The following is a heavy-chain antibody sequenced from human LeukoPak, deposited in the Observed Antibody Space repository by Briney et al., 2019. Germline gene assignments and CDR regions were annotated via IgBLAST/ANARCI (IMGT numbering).Heavy chain of an antibody. CDR3: ASLDDFWSARDWYFAY. Sequence: PGGSLRLSCAASGFTFSSYWMSWVRQAPGKGLEWVANIKQDGSEKYYVDSVKGRFTISRDNAKNSLYLQMNSLRAEDTAVYYCASLDDFWSARDWYFAYWGQGTLVTVSS. J-gene: IGHJ4*02. V-gene: IGHV3-7*01. D-gene: IGHD3/OR15-3a*01. CDR2: IKQDGSEK. CDR1: GFTFSSYW.